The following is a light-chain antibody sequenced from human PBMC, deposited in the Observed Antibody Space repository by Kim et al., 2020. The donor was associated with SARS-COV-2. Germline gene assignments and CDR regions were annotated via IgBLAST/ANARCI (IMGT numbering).Light chain of an antibody. V-gene: IGKV1-12*01. Sequence: DIQMTQSPSSVSASVGDRVTITCRASQRISSWLAWYQQKPGKAPNLLIFAASTLQGGVPSRFSDSGSGTDFTLTISSLQPEDSATYYCQQANSFPYTFGQGTKLEIK. CDR1: QRISSW. J-gene: IGKJ2*01. CDR3: QQANSFPYT. CDR2: AAS.